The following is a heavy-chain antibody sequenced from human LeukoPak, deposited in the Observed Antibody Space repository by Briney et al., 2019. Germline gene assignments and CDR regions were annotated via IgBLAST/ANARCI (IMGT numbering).Heavy chain of an antibody. V-gene: IGHV3-30*03. Sequence: PGGSLRLSCAASGFTFSSYGMHWVRQAPGKGLEWVAVISYDGSNKYYADSVKGRFTISRDNSKNTLYLQMNSLRAEDTAVYYCARDRRPQWLVEYYFDYWGQGTLVTVSS. CDR1: GFTFSSYG. D-gene: IGHD6-19*01. CDR2: ISYDGSNK. J-gene: IGHJ4*02. CDR3: ARDRRPQWLVEYYFDY.